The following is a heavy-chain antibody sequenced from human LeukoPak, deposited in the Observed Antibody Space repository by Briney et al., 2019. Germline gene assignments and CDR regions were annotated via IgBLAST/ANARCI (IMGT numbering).Heavy chain of an antibody. D-gene: IGHD3-9*01. J-gene: IGHJ5*02. Sequence: ASVKVSCKASGYTFTSYGISWVRQAPGQGLEWMGWISAYNGNTNYAQKFQGRVTMTTDTSTSTAYMELRSLRSDDTAVYYCARDLKNTNWFDPWGQGTLVTVSS. CDR3: ARDLKNTNWFDP. CDR2: ISAYNGNT. V-gene: IGHV1-18*01. CDR1: GYTFTSYG.